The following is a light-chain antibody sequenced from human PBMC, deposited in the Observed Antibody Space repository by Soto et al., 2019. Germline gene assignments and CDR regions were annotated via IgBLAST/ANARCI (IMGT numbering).Light chain of an antibody. Sequence: EVVITQSPATLSVSPGERATLSCMASQYVSSNLAWYQQKPGQAPRLLIYGASTRATGIPARFSGSGSGTEFTLTISSLQSEDFAVYYCQQYNNWPPITFGQGTRLEIK. CDR3: QQYNNWPPIT. V-gene: IGKV3-15*01. CDR2: GAS. J-gene: IGKJ5*01. CDR1: QYVSSN.